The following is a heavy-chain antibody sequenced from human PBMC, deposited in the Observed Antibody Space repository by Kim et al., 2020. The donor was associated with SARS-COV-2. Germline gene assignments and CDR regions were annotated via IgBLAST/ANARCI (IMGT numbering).Heavy chain of an antibody. D-gene: IGHD3-10*01. CDR3: TMVRGVIMGWFDP. Sequence: GGSLRLSCAASGFTFSSYAMHWVRQAPGKGLEWVAVISYDGSNKYYADSVKGRFTISRDNSKNTLYLQMNSLRAEDTAVYYCTMVRGVIMGWFDPWGQGTLVTVSS. J-gene: IGHJ5*02. V-gene: IGHV3-30-3*01. CDR1: GFTFSSYA. CDR2: ISYDGSNK.